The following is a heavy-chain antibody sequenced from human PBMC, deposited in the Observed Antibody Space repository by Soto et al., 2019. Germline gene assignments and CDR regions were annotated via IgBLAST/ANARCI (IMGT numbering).Heavy chain of an antibody. V-gene: IGHV4-30-2*01. Sequence: QLQLQESGSGLVKPSQTLSLTCAVSGGSISSGGYSWSWIRQPPGKGLEWIGYIYHSGSSYYNPSTKSRDTISVDRSKNQCCLKLSSVTAADTAVYYCARAGGLGAVAVDYWGQGTLVTVSS. CDR2: IYHSGSS. D-gene: IGHD6-19*01. J-gene: IGHJ4*02. CDR3: ARAGGLGAVAVDY. CDR1: GGSISSGGYS.